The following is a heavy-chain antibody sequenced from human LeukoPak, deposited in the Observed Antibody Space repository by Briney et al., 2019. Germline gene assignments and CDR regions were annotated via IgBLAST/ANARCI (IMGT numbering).Heavy chain of an antibody. Sequence: GASVKVSCKASGGTFSSYAISWVRQAPGQELEWMGGIIPIFGTANYAQKFQGRVTITADKSTSTAYMELSSLRSEDTAVYYCARGVDYYYYYMDVWGKGTTVTVSS. J-gene: IGHJ6*03. CDR1: GGTFSSYA. V-gene: IGHV1-69*06. CDR3: ARGVDYYYYYMDV. CDR2: IIPIFGTA.